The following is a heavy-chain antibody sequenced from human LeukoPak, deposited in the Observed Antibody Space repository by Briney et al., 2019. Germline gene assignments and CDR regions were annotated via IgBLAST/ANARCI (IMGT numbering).Heavy chain of an antibody. J-gene: IGHJ4*02. V-gene: IGHV1-2*02. CDR3: ARGSSYGGFDY. CDR1: GYTFTFYY. CDR2: INPNNGVT. D-gene: IGHD4-23*01. Sequence: ASVKVSCKVSGYTFTFYYLHWVRQAPRQGFEWMGWINPNNGVTKYAEKFQGRVTMTRDTSLTTAYMDLSSLKSDDTAVYYCARGSSYGGFDYWGQGSLVTISS.